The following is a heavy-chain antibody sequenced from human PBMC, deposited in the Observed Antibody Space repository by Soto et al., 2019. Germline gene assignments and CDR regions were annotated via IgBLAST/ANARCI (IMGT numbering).Heavy chain of an antibody. CDR2: ISFSDNSI. CDR3: ARDIEPPGLFFDY. D-gene: IGHD6-13*01. J-gene: IGHJ4*02. Sequence: GGSLRLSCAASGFTFSSYSMSWIRQAPGKGLEWVSYISFSDNSIYYADSVKGRFTISRDNAKSSLYLQMNSLRAEDTAVYYCARDIEPPGLFFDYWGQGTLVTVSS. V-gene: IGHV3-48*04. CDR1: GFTFSSYS.